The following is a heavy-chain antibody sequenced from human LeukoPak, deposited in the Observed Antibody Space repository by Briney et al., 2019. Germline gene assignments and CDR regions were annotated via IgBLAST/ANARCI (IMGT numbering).Heavy chain of an antibody. V-gene: IGHV3-7*01. CDR2: IKEDGSRI. CDR3: VGSSGWLFDY. D-gene: IGHD6-19*01. CDR1: GFTFSNYW. J-gene: IGHJ4*02. Sequence: GGSLRLSCSGTGFTFSNYWMNWVRQAPGKGLEWVANIKEDGSRINYVDSVEGRFTISRDNAKNSVYLQMDNLRAEDTAVYYCVGSSGWLFDYWGQGILVAVSS.